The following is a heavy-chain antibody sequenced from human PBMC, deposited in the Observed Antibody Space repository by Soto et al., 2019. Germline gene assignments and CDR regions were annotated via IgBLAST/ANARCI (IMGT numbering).Heavy chain of an antibody. V-gene: IGHV4-31*03. CDR3: ARDLNYGDGNWFDP. CDR1: GGSISSGGYY. J-gene: IGHJ5*02. Sequence: SETLSLTCTVSGGSISSGGYYWSWIRQHPGKGLEWIGYIYYSGSTYYNPSLKSRVTISVDTSKNQFSLKLSSVTAADTAVYYCARDLNYGDGNWFDPWGQGTLVTVSS. CDR2: IYYSGST. D-gene: IGHD4-17*01.